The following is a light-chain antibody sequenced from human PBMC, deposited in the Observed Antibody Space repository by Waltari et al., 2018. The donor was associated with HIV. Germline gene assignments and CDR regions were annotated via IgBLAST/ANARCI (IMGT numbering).Light chain of an antibody. Sequence: QSALTHPPSASGSPGQSVTISCTGTSSDVRGYNYVSWYQQHPDKAPKLMIYEVTKRPSGVPDRFSGSKSGNTASLTISGLQAEDEADYYCSSYAGSNTFVFGTGTKVTVL. V-gene: IGLV2-8*01. CDR2: EVT. CDR3: SSYAGSNTFV. CDR1: SSDVRGYNY. J-gene: IGLJ1*01.